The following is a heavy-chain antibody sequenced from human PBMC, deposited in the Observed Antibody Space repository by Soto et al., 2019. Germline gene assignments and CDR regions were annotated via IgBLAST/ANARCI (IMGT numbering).Heavy chain of an antibody. D-gene: IGHD3-10*01. Sequence: KVSCKASGRSFSSDGVGWVRQAPGQGLEWMGGIIPVFGNTKYVQRFQGRLTITADKSTSTVYMEMSSLSSEDTAVYFCARGQYYSSGSAATSYFYFGIDVWGQGTTVTVSS. CDR1: GRSFSSDG. CDR3: ARGQYYSSGSAATSYFYFGIDV. CDR2: IIPVFGNT. V-gene: IGHV1-69*06. J-gene: IGHJ6*02.